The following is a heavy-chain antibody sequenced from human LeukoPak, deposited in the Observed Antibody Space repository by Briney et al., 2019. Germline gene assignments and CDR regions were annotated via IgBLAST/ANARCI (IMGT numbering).Heavy chain of an antibody. CDR1: GYTFTGYY. J-gene: IGHJ6*03. CDR3: ARGFYGSGSYYNADYYYMDV. CDR2: INPNSGGT. V-gene: IGHV1-2*02. Sequence: GASVKVSCKASGYTFTGYYMHWVRQAPGQGLEWMGWINPNSGGTNYAQKFQGRVTMTRDTSISTAYMELSRLRSDDTAVYYCARGFYGSGSYYNADYYYMDVWGKGTTVTVSS. D-gene: IGHD3-10*01.